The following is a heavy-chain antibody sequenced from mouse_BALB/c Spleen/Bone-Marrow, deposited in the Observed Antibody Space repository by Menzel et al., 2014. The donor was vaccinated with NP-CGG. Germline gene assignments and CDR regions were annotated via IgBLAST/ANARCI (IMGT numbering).Heavy chain of an antibody. D-gene: IGHD4-1*01. CDR1: GFTFSSFG. Sequence: EVKVVESGGGLVRPGGSRKLSCAASGFTFSSFGMHWVRQAPEKGLEWVAYISSGSRTIYYADTVKGRFTISRDNPKNNLFLQMTGLRSEDTAMYYCTRGGNWEDFDYWGRGTTLTVSS. V-gene: IGHV5-17*02. CDR3: TRGGNWEDFDY. CDR2: ISSGSRTI. J-gene: IGHJ2*01.